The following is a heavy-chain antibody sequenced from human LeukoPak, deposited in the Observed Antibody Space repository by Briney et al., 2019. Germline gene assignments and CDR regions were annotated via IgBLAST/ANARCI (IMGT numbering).Heavy chain of an antibody. CDR2: IIPILGIA. Sequence: ASVKVSCKASGGTFSSYAISWVRQAPGQGLEWMGRIIPILGIANYAQKFQGRVTITADKSTSTAYMELSSLRSEDTAVYYCATCPRGSYYYYGMDVWGQGTPATVSS. D-gene: IGHD1-26*01. CDR1: GGTFSSYA. J-gene: IGHJ6*02. CDR3: ATCPRGSYYYYGMDV. V-gene: IGHV1-69*04.